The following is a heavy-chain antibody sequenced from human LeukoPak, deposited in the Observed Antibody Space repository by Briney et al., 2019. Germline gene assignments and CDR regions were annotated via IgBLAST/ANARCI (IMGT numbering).Heavy chain of an antibody. V-gene: IGHV1-46*01. CDR1: GYTFISYA. CDR3: ARDLLVVGLDY. D-gene: IGHD3-22*01. J-gene: IGHJ4*02. Sequence: ASVKVSCKASGYTFISYAMNWVRQAPGQGLEWMGIINPSGGSTSYAQKFQGRVTMTRDTSTSTVYMELSSLRSEDTAVYYCARDLLVVGLDYWGQGTLVTVSS. CDR2: INPSGGST.